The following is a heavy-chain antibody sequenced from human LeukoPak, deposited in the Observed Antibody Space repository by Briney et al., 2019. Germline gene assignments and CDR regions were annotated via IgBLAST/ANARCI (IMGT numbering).Heavy chain of an antibody. Sequence: GGSLRLSCAASGFIFTSYAMSWVRQAPGKGLEWVSVISNSSDTSFYAHSVKGRFTISRDNSKNTLYLQMNSLRAEDTAVYYCAKGGIQVWSPGAYRGRGTLVTVSS. J-gene: IGHJ4*02. CDR1: GFIFTSYA. CDR2: ISNSSDTS. D-gene: IGHD5-18*01. CDR3: AKGGIQVWSPGAY. V-gene: IGHV3-23*01.